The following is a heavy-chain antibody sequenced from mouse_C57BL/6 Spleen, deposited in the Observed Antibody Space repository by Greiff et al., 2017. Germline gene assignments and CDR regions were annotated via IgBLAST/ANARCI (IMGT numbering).Heavy chain of an antibody. Sequence: EVQLVESGEGLVKPGGSLTLSCAASGFTFSSYAMSWVRQTPEKRLEWVAYISSGGDSIYYADTVKGRFTISRDNARNTLYLQMSSLKSEDTAMSYWTRIYYGNHYAMDYWGQGTSVTVSS. J-gene: IGHJ4*01. CDR2: ISSGGDSI. CDR3: TRIYYGNHYAMDY. CDR1: GFTFSSYA. D-gene: IGHD2-1*01. V-gene: IGHV5-9-1*02.